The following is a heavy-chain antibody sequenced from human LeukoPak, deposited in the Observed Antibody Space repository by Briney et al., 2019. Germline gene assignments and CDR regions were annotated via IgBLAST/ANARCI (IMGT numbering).Heavy chain of an antibody. CDR3: AKGVSPDRPYYYYYYYMDV. Sequence: GGSLRLSCAASGFTFDDYAMHWVRQAPGKGLEWVSLISGAGGSTYYADSVKGRFTISRDNSKNSLYLQMNSLRTEDTALYYCAKGVSPDRPYYYYYYYMDVWGKGTTVTVSS. J-gene: IGHJ6*03. D-gene: IGHD4-23*01. V-gene: IGHV3-43*02. CDR2: ISGAGGST. CDR1: GFTFDDYA.